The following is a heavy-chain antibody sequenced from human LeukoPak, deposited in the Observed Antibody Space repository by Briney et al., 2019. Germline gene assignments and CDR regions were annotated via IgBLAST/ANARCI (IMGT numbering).Heavy chain of an antibody. Sequence: SETLSLTCTVSGGSISRGGYYWSWIRQHPGKGLEWIGYIYYSGSTYYNLSLKSRVTISVDTSKNQFSLKLSSVTAADTAVYYCARGIRISYGFDYWGQGTLVTVSS. CDR1: GGSISRGGYY. CDR2: IYYSGST. J-gene: IGHJ4*02. CDR3: ARGIRISYGFDY. D-gene: IGHD5-18*01. V-gene: IGHV4-31*03.